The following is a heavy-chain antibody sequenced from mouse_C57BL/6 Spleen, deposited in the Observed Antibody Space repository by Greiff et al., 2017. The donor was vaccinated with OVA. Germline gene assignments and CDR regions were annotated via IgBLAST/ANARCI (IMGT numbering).Heavy chain of an antibody. Sequence: VQVVESGAELARPGASVKMSCKTSGYTFTSYPMHWVKQRPGQGLEWIGYINPSSGYTKYNQKFKDKATLTADKSSSTAYMQLSSLTSEDSAVYYCARSSRGDYDGAWFAYWGQGTLVTVSA. CDR2: INPSSGYT. CDR3: ARSSRGDYDGAWFAY. J-gene: IGHJ3*01. V-gene: IGHV1-4*01. D-gene: IGHD2-4*01. CDR1: GYTFTSYP.